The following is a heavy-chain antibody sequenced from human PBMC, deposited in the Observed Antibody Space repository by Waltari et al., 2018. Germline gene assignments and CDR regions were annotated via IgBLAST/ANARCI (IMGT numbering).Heavy chain of an antibody. J-gene: IGHJ3*02. CDR2: ISNDGTKE. CDR3: ARDVLLGAFDT. D-gene: IGHD2-8*02. CDR1: GFPFNTHA. Sequence: QVQLVESGGDVVQPGGSLRVSCAVSGFPFNTHAIHWVRQAPGKGLEWVAAISNDGTKENYADSVKGRFTLSRDNSKNTLFLQMNSLSNDDTAVYYCARDVLLGAFDTWGQGTMVTVSS. V-gene: IGHV3-30-3*01.